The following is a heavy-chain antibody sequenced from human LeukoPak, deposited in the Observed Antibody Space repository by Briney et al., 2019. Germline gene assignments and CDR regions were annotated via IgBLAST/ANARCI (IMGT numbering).Heavy chain of an antibody. CDR1: GGSISGFY. Sequence: SETLSLTCTVSGGSISGFYWSWIRQSPGKGLEWIGYIYSSGSTYYNPSLKSRVTISVDTSKNQFSLKLSSVTAADTAVYYCARGPTNYYDSSGGYYGMDVWGQGTTVTVSS. D-gene: IGHD3-22*01. CDR3: ARGPTNYYDSSGGYYGMDV. J-gene: IGHJ6*02. CDR2: IYSSGST. V-gene: IGHV4-59*12.